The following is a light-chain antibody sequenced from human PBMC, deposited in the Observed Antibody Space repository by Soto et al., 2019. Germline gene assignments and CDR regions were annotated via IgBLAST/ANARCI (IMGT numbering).Light chain of an antibody. CDR2: DAS. CDR3: QQRSDGYT. V-gene: IGKV3-11*01. J-gene: IGKJ5*01. Sequence: IVLTQSPATLSLSPGERAILSCRASQSVRTLLAWYQQKPGQAPRLLVYDASYRATGVPARFSGSGSETDFTLTISGLEPEDFAIYYCQQRSDGYTFGQGTRLDIK. CDR1: QSVRTL.